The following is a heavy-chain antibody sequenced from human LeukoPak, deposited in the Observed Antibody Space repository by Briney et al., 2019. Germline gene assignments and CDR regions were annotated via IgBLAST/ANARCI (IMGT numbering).Heavy chain of an antibody. J-gene: IGHJ6*04. V-gene: IGHV1-8*01. D-gene: IGHD3-3*01. CDR2: MNPNSGNT. CDR3: GSFTERYYDFWSGYPRARYGMDV. Sequence: ASVKVSCKASGYTFTSYDINWVRQATGQGLEWMGWMNPNSGNTGYAQKFQGRVTMTRNTSISTAYMELSSLRSEDTAVYYCGSFTERYYDFWSGYPRARYGMDVGGKGTTVAVS. CDR1: GYTFTSYD.